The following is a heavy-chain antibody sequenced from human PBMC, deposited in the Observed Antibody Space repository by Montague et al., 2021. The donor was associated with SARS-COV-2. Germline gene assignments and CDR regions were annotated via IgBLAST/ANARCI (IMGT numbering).Heavy chain of an antibody. V-gene: IGHV4-59*01. J-gene: IGHJ5*02. CDR2: IYYSGST. CDR1: GSSISSYY. CDR3: ARGGDMNWFDP. D-gene: IGHD2-21*01. Sequence: SETLSLTCTVSGSSISSYYWSWIRQPPGKGLEWIGYIYYSGSTNYNPSLKSRVTISVDTSKNQFSLKLSSVTAADTAVYYCARGGDMNWFDPWGQGTLVTVSS.